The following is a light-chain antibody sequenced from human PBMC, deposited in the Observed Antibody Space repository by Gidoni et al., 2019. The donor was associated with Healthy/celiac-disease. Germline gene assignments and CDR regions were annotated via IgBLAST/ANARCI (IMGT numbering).Light chain of an antibody. CDR2: WAS. V-gene: IGKV4-1*01. Sequence: DIVMTQSTDSLAVSLVERSTINCKSSQSVLYSSNNKNYLSWYQQKPGQPPKLLIYWASPRECGVPDLFSGSGSGTDFTLTISSLQAEDVAVYYCQQYYSTPWTFGQGTKVEIK. J-gene: IGKJ1*01. CDR1: QSVLYSSNNKNY. CDR3: QQYYSTPWT.